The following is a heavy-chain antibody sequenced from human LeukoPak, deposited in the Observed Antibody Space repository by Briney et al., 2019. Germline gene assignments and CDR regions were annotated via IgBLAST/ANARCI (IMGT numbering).Heavy chain of an antibody. J-gene: IGHJ4*02. CDR2: IYYSGST. D-gene: IGHD3-3*01. Sequence: SETRSLTCTVSGGSISSSSYYWGWIRQPPGKGLEWIGRIYYSGSTYYNPSLKSRVTISVDTSKNQFSLKLSSGTAADTAVYYCARHRHPLGEWLLPYDYWGQGTLVTVSS. CDR3: ARHRHPLGEWLLPYDY. CDR1: GGSISSSSYY. V-gene: IGHV4-39*01.